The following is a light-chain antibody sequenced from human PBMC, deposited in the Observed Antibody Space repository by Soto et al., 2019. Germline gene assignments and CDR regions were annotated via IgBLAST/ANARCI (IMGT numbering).Light chain of an antibody. CDR1: SSDVGGYNY. Sequence: QSVLTQPPSASGSPGQSVTISCTGTSSDVGGYNYVSWYQQRPGKAPKLMIYEVSKRPSGVPDRFSGSKSGNTASLTVSGLQAEDEADYYCNSDAGSNHVFGTGTKVTVL. CDR2: EVS. CDR3: NSDAGSNHV. J-gene: IGLJ1*01. V-gene: IGLV2-8*01.